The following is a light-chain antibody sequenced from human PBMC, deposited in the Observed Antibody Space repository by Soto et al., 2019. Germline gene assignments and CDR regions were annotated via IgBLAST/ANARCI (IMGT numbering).Light chain of an antibody. CDR3: QQYKNWWT. CDR2: GAS. CDR1: QSVSSN. Sequence: QSTGTLSLSPGERATLSCRASQSVSSNLAWYQQKPGQAPRLLIYGASTRATGIPARFSGSGSGTEFTLTITSLQSEDFAVYYCQQYKNWWTFGQGTKVDIK. J-gene: IGKJ1*01. V-gene: IGKV3-15*01.